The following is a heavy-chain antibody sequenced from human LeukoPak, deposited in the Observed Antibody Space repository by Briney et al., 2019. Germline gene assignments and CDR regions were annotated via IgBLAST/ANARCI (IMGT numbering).Heavy chain of an antibody. J-gene: IGHJ4*02. V-gene: IGHV3-23*01. D-gene: IGHD3-16*01. CDR2: ISGSGGST. CDR3: AKDSRGEYGADY. CDR1: GFTFSSYA. Sequence: GGSLRLSCAASGFTFSSYAMSWVRQAPGKGLERVSAISGSGGSTYCADSVKGRFTISRDNSKNTLYLQMNSLRAEDTAVYYCAKDSRGEYGADYWGQGTLVTVSS.